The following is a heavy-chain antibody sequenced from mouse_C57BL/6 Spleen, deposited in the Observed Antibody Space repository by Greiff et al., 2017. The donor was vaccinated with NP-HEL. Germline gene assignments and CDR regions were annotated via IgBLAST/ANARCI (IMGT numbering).Heavy chain of an antibody. CDR2: IDPEDGDT. Sequence: SGAELVRPGASVKLSCTASGFNIKDYYMHWVKQRPEQGLEWIGRIDPEDGDTDYAPKFQGKATMTADTSSNTAYLQLSSLTSEDTAVYYCTTSYYYGSSYGKDYWGQGTTLTVSS. CDR1: GFNIKDYY. J-gene: IGHJ2*01. V-gene: IGHV14-1*01. D-gene: IGHD1-1*01. CDR3: TTSYYYGSSYGKDY.